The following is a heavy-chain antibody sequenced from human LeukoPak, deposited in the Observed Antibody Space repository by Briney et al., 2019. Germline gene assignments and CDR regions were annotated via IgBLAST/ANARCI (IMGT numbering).Heavy chain of an antibody. CDR1: GGTFSSYA. V-gene: IGHV1-69*05. D-gene: IGHD6-19*01. Sequence: GASEKVSCKDSGGTFSSYAISWVRQAPGLGLEWMGRIIPIFGTANNAQKFQGRVTSTTDESTSTAYMELSSLRSEDTAVYYCATVTDHSSGWLDASDIWGQGTMVTVPS. J-gene: IGHJ3*02. CDR2: IIPIFGTA. CDR3: ATVTDHSSGWLDASDI.